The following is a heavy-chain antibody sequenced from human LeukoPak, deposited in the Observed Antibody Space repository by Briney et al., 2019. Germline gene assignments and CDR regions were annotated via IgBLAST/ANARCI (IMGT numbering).Heavy chain of an antibody. V-gene: IGHV1-69*04. Sequence: GASVKVSCKASGGTFSSYAISWVRQAPGQGLEWMGRIIPILGIANYAQKFQGRVTITADKSTSTAYMELSSLRSEDTAVYYCVTYYDFWSGYSSFDYWGQGTLVTVSS. J-gene: IGHJ4*02. CDR3: VTYYDFWSGYSSFDY. D-gene: IGHD3-3*01. CDR1: GGTFSSYA. CDR2: IIPILGIA.